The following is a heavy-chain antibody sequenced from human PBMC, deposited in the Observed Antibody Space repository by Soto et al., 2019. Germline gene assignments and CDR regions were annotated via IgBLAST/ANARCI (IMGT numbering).Heavy chain of an antibody. J-gene: IGHJ4*02. Sequence: SETLSLTCTVSGGSVCSGSYFWSWIRQPPGKGLEWIGYIYYSGSTNYNPSLKSRVTISVDTSKNQFSLKLSSVTAADTAVYYCASYSSGWYDVSFWGQGTLVTVSS. CDR1: GGSVCSGSYF. D-gene: IGHD6-19*01. V-gene: IGHV4-61*01. CDR2: IYYSGST. CDR3: ASYSSGWYDVSF.